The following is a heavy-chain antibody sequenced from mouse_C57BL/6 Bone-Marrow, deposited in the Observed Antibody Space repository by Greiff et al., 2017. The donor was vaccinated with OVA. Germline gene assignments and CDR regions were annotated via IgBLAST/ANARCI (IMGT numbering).Heavy chain of an antibody. Sequence: QVQLQQSGAELVRPGASVTLSCKASGYTFTDYEMHWVKQTPVHGLEWIGAIDPETGGTAYNQKFKGKAILTADKSASTAYMELRRLTAEDAAVYYSTRGNCCGYAMDYWGQGTSVTVSS. CDR1: GYTFTDYE. CDR2: IDPETGGT. D-gene: IGHD2-1*01. CDR3: TRGNCCGYAMDY. J-gene: IGHJ4*01. V-gene: IGHV1-15*01.